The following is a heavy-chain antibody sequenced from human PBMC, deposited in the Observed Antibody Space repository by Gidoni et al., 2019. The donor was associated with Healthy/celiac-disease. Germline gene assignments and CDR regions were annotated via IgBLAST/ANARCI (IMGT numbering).Heavy chain of an antibody. V-gene: IGHV4-39*01. D-gene: IGHD2-15*01. CDR3: ARMDLEVCSGGSCYPNYFDY. J-gene: IGHJ4*02. CDR2: IYYSGST. CDR1: GGSISSSSYY. Sequence: QLQLQESGPGLVKPSETLSLPCTVSGGSISSSSYYWSWIRQPPGKGLEWIGSIYYSGSTYYNPSLKSRVTISVDTSKNQFSLKLSSVTAADTAVYYCARMDLEVCSGGSCYPNYFDYWGQGTLVTVSS.